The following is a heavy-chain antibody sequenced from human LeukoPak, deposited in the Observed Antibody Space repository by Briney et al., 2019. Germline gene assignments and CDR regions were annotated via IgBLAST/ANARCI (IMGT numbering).Heavy chain of an antibody. D-gene: IGHD6-13*01. CDR1: GGTFISYA. Sequence: SVRVSCKASGGTFISYAISWVRQAPGQGLEWMGGIIPIFGTANYAQKFQGRVTITTDESTSTAYMELSSLRSEDTAVYYCARREAAAGTVNWFDPWGQGTLVTVSS. CDR3: ARREAAAGTVNWFDP. CDR2: IIPIFGTA. J-gene: IGHJ5*02. V-gene: IGHV1-69*05.